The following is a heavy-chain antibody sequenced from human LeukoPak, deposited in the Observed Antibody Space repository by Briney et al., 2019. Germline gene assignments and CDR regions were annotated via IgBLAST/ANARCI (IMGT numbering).Heavy chain of an antibody. Sequence: GGSLRLSCAASGFTFSNEWMRWVRQAPGKGLEWVANIKQDGSEKYYVDSVKGRFTISRDNAKNSLYLQMNSLRAEDTAVYYCARPIVGAAVEDYWGQGTLVTVSS. D-gene: IGHD1-26*01. V-gene: IGHV3-7*01. CDR1: GFTFSNEW. J-gene: IGHJ4*02. CDR3: ARPIVGAAVEDY. CDR2: IKQDGSEK.